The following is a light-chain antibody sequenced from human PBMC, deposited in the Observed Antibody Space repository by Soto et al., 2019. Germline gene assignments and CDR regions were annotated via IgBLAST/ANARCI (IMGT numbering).Light chain of an antibody. V-gene: IGKV1-39*01. CDR2: GAS. CDR3: QQCFSNPLLT. J-gene: IGKJ4*01. CDR1: QSISTF. Sequence: DIQMTQSPSSLSASVGDRVTITCRASQSISTFLNWYQQKPGNAPTLLIYGASNLETGVPSTFIGSGSGTDFTPPISSLQPEDFATYYCQQCFSNPLLTFGGGTKVEIK.